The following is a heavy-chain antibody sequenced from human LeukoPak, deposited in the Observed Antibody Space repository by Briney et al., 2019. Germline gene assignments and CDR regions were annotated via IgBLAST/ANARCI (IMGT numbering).Heavy chain of an antibody. D-gene: IGHD3-22*01. Sequence: SVKVSCKTSGGTFNSYAISWVRQAPGQGLEWMGGITAIFRTTNYAQKFQGRVTITADESMSTDYMELSGLRSEDTAVYYCARHSGYHSTMYLDYWGQGTLVTVSS. J-gene: IGHJ4*02. CDR1: GGTFNSYA. CDR2: ITAIFRTT. V-gene: IGHV1-69*13. CDR3: ARHSGYHSTMYLDY.